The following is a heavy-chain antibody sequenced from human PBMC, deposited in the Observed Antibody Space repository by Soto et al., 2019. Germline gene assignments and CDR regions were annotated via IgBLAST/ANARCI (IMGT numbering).Heavy chain of an antibody. CDR2: INHSGST. Sequence: QVQLQQWGAGLLKPSETLSLTCAVYGGSFSGYYWSWIRQPPGKGLEWIGEINHSGSTNYKPSLKRRVTISVDTSKNQFSLKLSSVTAADTAVYYCARERAVLLWFGVNWFDPWGQGTLVTVSS. CDR1: GGSFSGYY. CDR3: ARERAVLLWFGVNWFDP. J-gene: IGHJ5*02. V-gene: IGHV4-34*01. D-gene: IGHD3-10*01.